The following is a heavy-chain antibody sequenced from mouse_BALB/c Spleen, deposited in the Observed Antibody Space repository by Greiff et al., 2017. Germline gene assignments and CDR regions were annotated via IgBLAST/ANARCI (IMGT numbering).Heavy chain of an antibody. CDR1: GYTFTDYE. D-gene: IGHD2-3*01. J-gene: IGHJ3*01. CDR2: IDPETGGT. CDR3: TPYYDGFSWFAY. Sequence: VQLQQSGAELVRPGASVTLSCKASGYTFTDYEMHWVKQTPVHGLEWIGAIDPETGGTAYNQKFKGKATLTADKSSSTAYMELRSLTSEDSAVYYCTPYYDGFSWFAYWGQGTLVTVSA. V-gene: IGHV1-15*01.